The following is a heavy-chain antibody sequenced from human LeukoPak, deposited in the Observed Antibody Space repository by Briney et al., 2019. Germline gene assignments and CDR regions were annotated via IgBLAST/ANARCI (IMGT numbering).Heavy chain of an antibody. Sequence: PSETLSLTCTVSGGSISSYYWSWIRQPPGKGLEWIGYIYYSGSTNYNPSLKSRVTISVDTSKNQFSLKLSSVTAADTAVYYCARGRARTAPFDYWGQGTLVTVSS. V-gene: IGHV4-59*12. J-gene: IGHJ4*02. CDR1: GGSISSYY. CDR2: IYYSGST. D-gene: IGHD5-24*01. CDR3: ARGRARTAPFDY.